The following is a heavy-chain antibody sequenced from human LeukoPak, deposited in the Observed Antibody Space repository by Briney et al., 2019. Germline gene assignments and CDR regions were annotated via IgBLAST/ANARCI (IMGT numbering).Heavy chain of an antibody. CDR1: GGSISSGDYS. V-gene: IGHV4-31*03. CDR3: ARVSVAGVY. D-gene: IGHD6-19*01. CDR2: IYYSGST. J-gene: IGHJ4*02. Sequence: SETLSLTCTVSGGSISSGDYSWSWIRQHPGKGLEWIGYIYYSGSTYYNPSLKSRVTISVDTSKNQFSLKLSSVTAADTAVYYCARVSVAGVYWGQGTLVTVSS.